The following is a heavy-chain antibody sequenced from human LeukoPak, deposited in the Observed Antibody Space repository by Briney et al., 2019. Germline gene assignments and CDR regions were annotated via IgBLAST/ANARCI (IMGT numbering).Heavy chain of an antibody. Sequence: GVAVNLSCKASGYTFTSYAISWVRQAPGQGLEWMGWISAYNGNTNYAQKLQGRVTMTTDTSTSTAYMELRSLRSDDTAVYYCARVRGDFQIDYWGQRTLPTVSS. CDR3: ARVRGDFQIDY. V-gene: IGHV1-18*01. CDR1: GYTFTSYA. D-gene: IGHD2-21*02. J-gene: IGHJ4*01. CDR2: ISAYNGNT.